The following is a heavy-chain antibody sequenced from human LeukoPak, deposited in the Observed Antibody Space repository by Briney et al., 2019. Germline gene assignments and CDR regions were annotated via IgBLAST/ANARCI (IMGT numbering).Heavy chain of an antibody. CDR2: INPNSGGT. D-gene: IGHD3-10*01. Sequence: GSLRLSCAASGFTFSSYGMHWVRQAPGQGLEWMGWINPNSGGTNYAQKFQGRVTMTRDTSISTAYMELSRLRSDDTAVYYCARVRAPVMVRGVIMSFDYWGQGTLVTVSS. V-gene: IGHV1-2*02. CDR1: GFTFSSYG. J-gene: IGHJ4*02. CDR3: ARVRAPVMVRGVIMSFDY.